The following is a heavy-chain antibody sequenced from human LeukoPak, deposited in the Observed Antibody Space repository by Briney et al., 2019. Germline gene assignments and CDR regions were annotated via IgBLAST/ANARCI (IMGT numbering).Heavy chain of an antibody. Sequence: GGSLRLSCAASGFTFGAYSMHWVRQVPGKDLEWVSGISWNSGTIDYVDSVRGRFTVSRDNAKSSLYLQMNSLRADDTALYYCAKGNWGSPFDSWGQGTLVAVSS. CDR3: AKGNWGSPFDS. CDR2: ISWNSGTI. CDR1: GFTFGAYS. J-gene: IGHJ4*02. V-gene: IGHV3-9*01. D-gene: IGHD7-27*01.